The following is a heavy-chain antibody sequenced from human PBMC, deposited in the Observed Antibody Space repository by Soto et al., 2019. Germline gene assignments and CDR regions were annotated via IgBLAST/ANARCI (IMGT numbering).Heavy chain of an antibody. CDR3: ARGSAFIGLDY. D-gene: IGHD1-26*01. CDR2: IGTSGSYI. J-gene: IGHJ4*02. V-gene: IGHV3-21*01. Sequence: GGSLRLSCAVSGFIFSRYSRNWVRQAPGKGLEWVSSIGTSGSYIYDTDSVKGRFTISRDNTKDSLYLQMNSLRAEDTAIYYCARGSAFIGLDYWGQGTLVTVSS. CDR1: GFIFSRYS.